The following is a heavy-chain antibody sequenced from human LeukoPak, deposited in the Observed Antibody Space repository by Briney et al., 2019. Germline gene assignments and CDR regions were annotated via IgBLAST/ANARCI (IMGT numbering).Heavy chain of an antibody. CDR3: ARDRPHDAFDI. CDR2: IIPIFGTA. V-gene: IGHV1-69*13. J-gene: IGHJ3*02. Sequence: SVKVSCKASGYTFTSYGISWVRQAPGQGLEWMGGIIPIFGTANYAQKFQGRVTITADESTSTAYMELSSPRSEDTAVYYCARDRPHDAFDIWGQGTMVTVSS. CDR1: GYTFTSYG.